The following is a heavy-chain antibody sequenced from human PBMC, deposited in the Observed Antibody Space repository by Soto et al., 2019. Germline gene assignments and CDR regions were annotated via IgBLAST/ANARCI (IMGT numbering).Heavy chain of an antibody. CDR3: ARGSPHSSGWYRGNY. CDR2: ISSSSSYI. D-gene: IGHD6-19*01. CDR1: GFTFSSYS. V-gene: IGHV3-21*01. J-gene: IGHJ4*02. Sequence: GGSLRLSCAASGFTFSSYSMNWVRQAPGKGLEWVSSISSSSSYIYYADSVKGRFTISRDNAKNSLYLQMNSLRAEDTAVYYCARGSPHSSGWYRGNYWGQGTLVTVSS.